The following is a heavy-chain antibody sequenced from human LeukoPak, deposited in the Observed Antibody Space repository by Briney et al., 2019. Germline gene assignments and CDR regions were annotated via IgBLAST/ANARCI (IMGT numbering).Heavy chain of an antibody. CDR1: GFTVSSHY. V-gene: IGHV3-53*01. D-gene: IGHD6-19*01. J-gene: IGHJ4*02. CDR2: FYSGGDT. CDR3: AKLPDIVVTGGFDC. Sequence: PGGSLRLSCAASGFTVSSHYMSWVRQAPGQGLDQVSVFYSGGDTYYADSVKGRFTISRDSSRNTLYLQMNSLRAEDTAIYYCAKLPDIVVTGGFDCWGQGTLVTVSS.